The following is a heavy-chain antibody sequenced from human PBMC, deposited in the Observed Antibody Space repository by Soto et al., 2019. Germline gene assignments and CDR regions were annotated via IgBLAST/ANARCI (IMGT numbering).Heavy chain of an antibody. J-gene: IGHJ4*02. V-gene: IGHV3-30*03. CDR1: GFIFSRYG. Sequence: QVQLVESGGGVVQSGGSLRLSCGGSGFIFSRYGMHWVRQAPGNGLEWVTGISYDGGERFYADSVKGRFTISRDNSKNRLDLQMSSLRPEDTAVYYCARDLPLYCRGDCNFDFWGQGTLVTVSS. CDR2: ISYDGGER. CDR3: ARDLPLYCRGDCNFDF. D-gene: IGHD2-21*02.